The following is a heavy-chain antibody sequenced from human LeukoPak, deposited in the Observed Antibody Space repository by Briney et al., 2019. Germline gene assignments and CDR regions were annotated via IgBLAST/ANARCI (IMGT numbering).Heavy chain of an antibody. Sequence: GGSLRLSCAASRFTFGSSWMSWVRQAPGKGLEWVANIKQDGSEKYYVDSVKGRFTISRDNAKNSLYLQMNSLRAEDTAVYYCARSYSGWYGTDYWGQGTLVTVSS. V-gene: IGHV3-7*01. CDR3: ARSYSGWYGTDY. CDR2: IKQDGSEK. J-gene: IGHJ4*02. D-gene: IGHD6-19*01. CDR1: RFTFGSSW.